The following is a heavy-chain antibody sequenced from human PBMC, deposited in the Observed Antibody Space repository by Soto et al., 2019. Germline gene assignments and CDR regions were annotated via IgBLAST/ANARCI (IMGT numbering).Heavy chain of an antibody. CDR1: GYTFTGYY. CDR2: LYYSGSA. CDR3: ASIRGLNYFDY. Sequence: SCKASGYTFTGYYMHWVRQPPGKGPEWIAWLYYSGSANYNPSLKSRVTISVDTSKNQFSLKLTSVTAADTAVYYCASIRGLNYFDYWGQGIQVTVSS. V-gene: IGHV4-59*08. J-gene: IGHJ4*02.